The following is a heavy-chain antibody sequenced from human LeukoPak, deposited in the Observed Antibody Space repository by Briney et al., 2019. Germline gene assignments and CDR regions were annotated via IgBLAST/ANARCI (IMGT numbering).Heavy chain of an antibody. CDR2: LYHSGST. Sequence: SQTLSLTCAVSGGSISSGGYSWSWIRQPPGKGLEWIGYLYHSGSTYYNPSLKSRVTISVDRSKNQFSLKLSSVTAADTAVYYCARGVTPPHHYFDYWGQGTLVTVSS. V-gene: IGHV4-30-2*01. CDR3: ARGVTPPHHYFDY. D-gene: IGHD4-23*01. J-gene: IGHJ4*02. CDR1: GGSISSGGYS.